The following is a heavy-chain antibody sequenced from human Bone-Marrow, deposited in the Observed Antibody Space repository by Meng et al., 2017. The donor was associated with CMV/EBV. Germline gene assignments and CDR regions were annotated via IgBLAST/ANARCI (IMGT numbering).Heavy chain of an antibody. D-gene: IGHD3-10*01. V-gene: IGHV3-30*19. CDR2: ISYDGSNK. Sequence: GGSLRLSCAASGFTFSSYGMHWVRQAPGKGLEWVAVISYDGSNKYYADSVKGRFTISRDNSKNTLYLQMNSLRAEDTAVYYCATDRGGSNTFDYWGQGTLVTVSS. CDR3: ATDRGGSNTFDY. CDR1: GFTFSSYG. J-gene: IGHJ4*02.